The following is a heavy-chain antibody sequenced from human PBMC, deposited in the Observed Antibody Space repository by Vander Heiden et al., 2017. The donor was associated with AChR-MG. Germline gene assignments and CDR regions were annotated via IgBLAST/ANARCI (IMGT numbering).Heavy chain of an antibody. J-gene: IGHJ4*02. CDR1: GFTFSSYW. CDR3: ARAGIAARAETIDY. D-gene: IGHD6-6*01. CDR2: IKQDGSEK. Sequence: EVQLVESGGGLVQPGGSLRLSCAASGFTFSSYWMSWVRQAPGKGLEWVANIKQDGSEKYYVDSVKGRFTISRDNAKNSLYLQMNSLRAEDTAVYYCARAGIAARAETIDYWGQGTLVTVSS. V-gene: IGHV3-7*01.